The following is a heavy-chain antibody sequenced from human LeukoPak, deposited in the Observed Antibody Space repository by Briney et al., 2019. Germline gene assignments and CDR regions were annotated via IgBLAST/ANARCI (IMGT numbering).Heavy chain of an antibody. CDR2: IYSGGST. V-gene: IGHV3-53*01. CDR3: AKDRTPTIFGVVTDDY. D-gene: IGHD3-3*01. CDR1: GFTVSSNY. J-gene: IGHJ4*02. Sequence: GGSLRLSCAASGFTVSSNYMSWVRQAPGKGLEWVSVIYSGGSTYYADSVKGRFTISRDKSKNTLYLQMNSLRAEDTAVYYCAKDRTPTIFGVVTDDYWGQGTLVTVSS.